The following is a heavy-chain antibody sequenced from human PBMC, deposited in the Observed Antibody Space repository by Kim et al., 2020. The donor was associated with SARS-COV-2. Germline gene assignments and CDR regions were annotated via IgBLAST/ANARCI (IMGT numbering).Heavy chain of an antibody. V-gene: IGHV3-30*04. CDR2: ISYDGSNK. J-gene: IGHJ3*01. CDR3: ARPPLAYCGGDCYSIAF. CDR1: GFTFSSHA. D-gene: IGHD2-21*02. Sequence: GGSLRLSCAASGFTFSSHAMHWVRQAPGKGLEWVAVISYDGSNKYYADSVKGRFTISRDNSKNTLYLQMNSLRAEDTAVYYCARPPLAYCGGDCYSIAF.